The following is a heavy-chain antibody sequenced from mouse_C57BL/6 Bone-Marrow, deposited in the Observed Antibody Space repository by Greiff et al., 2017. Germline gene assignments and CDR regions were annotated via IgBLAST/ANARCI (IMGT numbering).Heavy chain of an antibody. CDR2: IDPENGDT. Sequence: VHVKQSGAELVRPGASVKLSCTASGFNIKDDNMHWVKQRPEQGLEWIGWIDPENGDTEYASKFQGKATITADTSSNTAYLQLSSLTSEDTAVYYCTTGSYWGQGTTLTVSS. V-gene: IGHV14-4*01. J-gene: IGHJ2*01. CDR1: GFNIKDDN. CDR3: TTGSY.